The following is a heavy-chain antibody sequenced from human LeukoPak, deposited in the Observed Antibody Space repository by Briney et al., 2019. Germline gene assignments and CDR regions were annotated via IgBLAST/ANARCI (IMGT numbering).Heavy chain of an antibody. D-gene: IGHD2-2*01. CDR3: ARADIVVVPAAFFDY. J-gene: IGHJ4*02. V-gene: IGHV4-38-2*02. CDR1: GYSISSGYY. Sequence: PSESLSLTCTVSGYSISSGYYWGWIRQPPGKGLEWIGSIYHSGSTYYNPSLKSRVTISADTSKNQFSLKLSSVTAADTAVYYCARADIVVVPAAFFDYWGQGTLVTASS. CDR2: IYHSGST.